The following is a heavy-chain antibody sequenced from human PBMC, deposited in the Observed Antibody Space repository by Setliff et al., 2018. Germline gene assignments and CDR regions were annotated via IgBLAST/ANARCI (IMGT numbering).Heavy chain of an antibody. CDR2: IHHTGTT. J-gene: IGHJ4*02. D-gene: IGHD5-12*01. Sequence: PSETLSLTCTVSGGSISSDYWSWIRQHPGKGLEWIGYIHHTGTTFYNPSLRSRVTISVDTSKNQFSLKLTSLTAADTAVYYCARAKDGYDFDYFDYWGQGTPVTVSS. V-gene: IGHV4-31*03. CDR3: ARAKDGYDFDYFDY. CDR1: GGSISSDY.